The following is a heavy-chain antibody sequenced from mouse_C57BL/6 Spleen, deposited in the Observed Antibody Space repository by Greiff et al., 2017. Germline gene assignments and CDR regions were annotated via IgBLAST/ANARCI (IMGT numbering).Heavy chain of an antibody. CDR3: ARDGYDGNYWGFAY. CDR1: GYTFTDYN. J-gene: IGHJ3*01. D-gene: IGHD2-3*01. V-gene: IGHV1-22*01. Sequence: VQLQQSGPELVKPGASVKMSCKASGYTFTDYNMHWVKQSHGKSLEWIGYINPNNGGTSYNQKFKGKATLTVNKSSSTAYMELRSLTSEDSAVYYCARDGYDGNYWGFAYWGQGTRVTVSA. CDR2: INPNNGGT.